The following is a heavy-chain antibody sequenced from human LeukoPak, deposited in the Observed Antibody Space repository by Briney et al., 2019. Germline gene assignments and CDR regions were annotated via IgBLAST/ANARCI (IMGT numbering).Heavy chain of an antibody. CDR1: GFTFSSYW. CDR3: AREQIWHLYNWNYVDY. Sequence: GGSLRLSCAASGFTFSSYWMSWVRQAPGKGLEWVANIKQDGSEKYYVDSVKGRFTISRDNPKNSLYLQMNSLRAEDTAVYYCAREQIWHLYNWNYVDYWGQGTLVTVSS. D-gene: IGHD1-20*01. V-gene: IGHV3-7*01. CDR2: IKQDGSEK. J-gene: IGHJ4*02.